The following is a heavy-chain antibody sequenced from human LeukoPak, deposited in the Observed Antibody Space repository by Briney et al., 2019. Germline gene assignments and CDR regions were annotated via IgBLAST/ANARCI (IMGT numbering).Heavy chain of an antibody. CDR3: ARGSRGVVPAATFDY. CDR1: GYTFTSYY. V-gene: IGHV1-46*01. J-gene: IGHJ4*02. CDR2: INPSGGST. Sequence: GASVKVSCKASGYTFTSYYMHWVRQAPGQGLEWMRIINPSGGSTSYAQKSQGRVTMTRDTSTSTVYMELSSLRSEDTAVYYCARGSRGVVPAATFDYWGQGTLVTVSS. D-gene: IGHD2-2*01.